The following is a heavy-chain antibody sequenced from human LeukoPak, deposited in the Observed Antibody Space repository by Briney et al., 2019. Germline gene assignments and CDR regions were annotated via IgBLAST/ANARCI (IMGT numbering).Heavy chain of an antibody. CDR2: ISSSSSYI. D-gene: IGHD3-22*01. CDR1: GFTFSSYS. CDR3: ARDRRYYDSSGYYADGFDY. Sequence: GGSLRLSCAASGFTFSSYSMNWVRQAPGKGLEWVSSISSSSSYIYYADSVKGRFTISRDNAKNSLYLQMNSLRAVDTAVYYCARDRRYYDSSGYYADGFDYWGQGTLVTVSS. J-gene: IGHJ4*02. V-gene: IGHV3-21*01.